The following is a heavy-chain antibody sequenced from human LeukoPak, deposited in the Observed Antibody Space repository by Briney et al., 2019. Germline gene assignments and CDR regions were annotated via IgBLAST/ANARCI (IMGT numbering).Heavy chain of an antibody. Sequence: KTSETLSLTCTVSGGSISSYFWGWIRQPPGKGLEWIGYIYYTGSTNYNPSLKSRVTISVDTAKNQFSLNVRSVTAADTAVYYCARELYSGYDYWGQGTLVTVSS. CDR1: GGSISSYF. J-gene: IGHJ4*02. CDR3: ARELYSGYDY. CDR2: IYYTGST. D-gene: IGHD5-12*01. V-gene: IGHV4-59*01.